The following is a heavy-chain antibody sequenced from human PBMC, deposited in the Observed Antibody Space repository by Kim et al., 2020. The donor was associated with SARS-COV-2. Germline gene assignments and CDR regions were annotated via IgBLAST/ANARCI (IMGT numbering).Heavy chain of an antibody. CDR3: ARDDARGQWPIYYYYGMDV. J-gene: IGHJ6*02. CDR1: GFTFSSYE. D-gene: IGHD6-19*01. CDR2: ISSSGSTI. Sequence: GGSLRLSCAASGFTFSSYEMNWVRQAPGKGLEWVSYISSSGSTIYYADSVKGRFTISRDNAKNSLYLQMNSLRAEDTAVYYCARDDARGQWPIYYYYGMDVWGQGTTVTVSS. V-gene: IGHV3-48*03.